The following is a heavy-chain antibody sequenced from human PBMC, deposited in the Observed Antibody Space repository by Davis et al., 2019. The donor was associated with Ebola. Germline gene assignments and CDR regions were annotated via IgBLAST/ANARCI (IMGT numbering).Heavy chain of an antibody. CDR2: IIPIFGTT. CDR1: GGTFSSYA. Sequence: SVKVSCKASGGTFSSYAISWVRQAPGQGLEWMGGIIPIFGTTNYAQKFQGRVTITADKSTSTAYMELSSLRSEDTAVYYCAAPNYYDSSGYYAFDYWGQGTLVTVSS. CDR3: AAPNYYDSSGYYAFDY. V-gene: IGHV1-69*06. D-gene: IGHD3-22*01. J-gene: IGHJ4*02.